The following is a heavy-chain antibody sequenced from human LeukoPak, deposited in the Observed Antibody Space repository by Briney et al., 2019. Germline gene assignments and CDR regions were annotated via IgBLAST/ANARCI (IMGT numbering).Heavy chain of an antibody. CDR1: GFTFSSYA. CDR2: ISSSGGNT. CDR3: ANGLAGYYVSSS. J-gene: IGHJ4*02. D-gene: IGHD3-10*02. Sequence: GSLTVSCAASGFTFSSYAMSWVRQAPGWGLQWVSTISSSGGNTYYADSVKGQFTISRDNSKNTPYLQMNSLRVEDMAVYYCANGLAGYYVSSSWGQRTLISASS. V-gene: IGHV3-23*01.